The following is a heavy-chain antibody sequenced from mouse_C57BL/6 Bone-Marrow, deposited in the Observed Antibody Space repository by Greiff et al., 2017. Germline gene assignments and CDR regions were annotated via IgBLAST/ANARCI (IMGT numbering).Heavy chain of an antibody. V-gene: IGHV1-81*01. CDR1: GYTFTSYG. CDR2: IYPRSGNT. CDR3: ARQDLIYYAMDY. Sequence: LQESGAELARPGASVKLSCKASGYTFTSYGISWVKQRTGQGLEWIGEIYPRSGNTYYNEKFKGKATLTADKSSSTAYMELRSLTSEDSAVYFCARQDLIYYAMDYWGQGTSVTVSS. J-gene: IGHJ4*01.